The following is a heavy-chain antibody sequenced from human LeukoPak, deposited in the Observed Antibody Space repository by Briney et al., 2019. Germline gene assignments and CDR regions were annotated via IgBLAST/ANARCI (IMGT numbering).Heavy chain of an antibody. V-gene: IGHV1-69*05. D-gene: IGHD3-22*01. J-gene: IGHJ4*02. Sequence: ASVKVSCKASGGTFSSYAISWVRQAPGQGLEWMGGIIPIFGTANYAQKFQGRVTITRDTSASTAYMELSSLRSEDTAVYYCARDLGGKKYYYDSSGLGYWGQGTLVTVSS. CDR3: ARDLGGKKYYYDSSGLGY. CDR2: IIPIFGTA. CDR1: GGTFSSYA.